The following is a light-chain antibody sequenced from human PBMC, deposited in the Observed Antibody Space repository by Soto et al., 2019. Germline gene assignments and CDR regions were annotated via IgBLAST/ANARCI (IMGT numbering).Light chain of an antibody. V-gene: IGKV3-11*01. CDR2: GAS. CDR3: QQYDDMPYI. Sequence: EVVLTQSPATLSLSPGERATLSCRASQNVRTFLDWYQQKPGQAPRLLIYGASNRATGIPARFSGSGSGTDFTLTISSLEPEDFATYYCQQYDDMPYIFGQGTNLEIK. CDR1: QNVRTF. J-gene: IGKJ2*01.